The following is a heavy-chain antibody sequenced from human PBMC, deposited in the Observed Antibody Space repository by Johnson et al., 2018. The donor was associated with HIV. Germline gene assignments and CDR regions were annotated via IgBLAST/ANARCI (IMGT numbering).Heavy chain of an antibody. J-gene: IGHJ3*01. CDR1: GFIVSSKY. D-gene: IGHD1-26*01. CDR2: LYADGRT. Sequence: VQLVESGGGLVQPGGSLRLSCAASGFIVSSKYMTWFRQAPGKGLEWVSVLYADGRTYYADSVKGLFTVSSDYSENTLYLQMNSLTAEDTAVYYCATKGSKWELIVEGFAVWGQGTMVTVSS. CDR3: ATKGSKWELIVEGFAV. V-gene: IGHV3-66*02.